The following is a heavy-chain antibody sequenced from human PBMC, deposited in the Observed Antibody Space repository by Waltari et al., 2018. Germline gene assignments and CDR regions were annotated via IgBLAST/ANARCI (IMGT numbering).Heavy chain of an antibody. V-gene: IGHV3-23*01. CDR1: GFTYKTVV. J-gene: IGHJ4*02. CDR2: ISASAGST. D-gene: IGHD2-2*01. CDR3: AKDPIPYSSSSYHFDS. Sequence: EVQLLESGGGLVRPGGSRRASCSASGFTYKTVVMNWVRQAAGKGPEWVAGISASAGSTQYADSVQGRFTISRDNSQNTVSLQMNSLRVEDTAVYYCAKDPIPYSSSSYHFDSWGQGTLVTVSS.